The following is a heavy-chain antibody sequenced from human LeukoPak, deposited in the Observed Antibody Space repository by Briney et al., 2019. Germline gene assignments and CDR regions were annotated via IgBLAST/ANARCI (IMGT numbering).Heavy chain of an antibody. V-gene: IGHV4-59*12. CDR1: GGSISSYY. J-gene: IGHJ4*02. CDR2: IYYSGST. Sequence: SETLSLTCTVSGGSISSYYWSWIRQPPGKGLEWIGYIYYSGSTNYNPSLKSRVTISVDTSKNQFSLKLSSVSAADTAVYYCARARGAVAIDYWGQGTLVTVSS. CDR3: ARARGAVAIDY. D-gene: IGHD6-19*01.